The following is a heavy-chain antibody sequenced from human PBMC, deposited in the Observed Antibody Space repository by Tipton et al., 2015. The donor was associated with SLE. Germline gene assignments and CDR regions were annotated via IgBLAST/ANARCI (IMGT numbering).Heavy chain of an antibody. V-gene: IGHV4-61*09. CDR1: GGSISSGSYY. CDR2: IYTSGST. Sequence: TLSLTCTVSGGSISSGSYYWSWIRQPAGKGLEWIGHIYTSGSTNYNPSLKSRVTISLDTSKNQFSLKLSSVTAADTAVYYCARGGGGAFDIWGQGTMVTVSS. CDR3: ARGGGGAFDI. D-gene: IGHD2-21*01. J-gene: IGHJ3*02.